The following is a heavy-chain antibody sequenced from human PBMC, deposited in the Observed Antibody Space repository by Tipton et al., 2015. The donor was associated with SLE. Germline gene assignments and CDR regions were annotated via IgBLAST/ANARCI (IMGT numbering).Heavy chain of an antibody. CDR2: ITSGGVT. J-gene: IGHJ1*01. CDR3: AKSSYYDSSRFQH. CDR1: GFTFSDYA. Sequence: SLRLSCTASGFTFSDYAMNWVRQAPGKGLEWVSVITSGGVTYYSDSVKGRFIISRDDSKTTMYLQMNRLRPEDTAVYYCAKSSYYDSSRFQHWGQGTLVTVSS. D-gene: IGHD3-22*01. V-gene: IGHV3-23*03.